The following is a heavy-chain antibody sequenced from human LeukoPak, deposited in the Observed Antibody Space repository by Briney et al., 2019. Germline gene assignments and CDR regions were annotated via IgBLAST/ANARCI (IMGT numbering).Heavy chain of an antibody. D-gene: IGHD6-19*01. V-gene: IGHV3-53*05. CDR1: GFNVTTNY. CDR2: IYSGGTT. CDR3: AREESSGDYRTADY. Sequence: GGSLRLSCAASGFNVTTNYMSWVRQAPGKGLEWVSVIYSGGTTYYADSVKGRFTISRDNSKNTLYLQMNSLRVEDTALYYCAREESSGDYRTADYWGQGTLVTVSS. J-gene: IGHJ4*02.